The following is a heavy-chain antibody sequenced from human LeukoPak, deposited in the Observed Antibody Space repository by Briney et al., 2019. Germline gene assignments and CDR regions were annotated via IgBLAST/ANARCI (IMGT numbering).Heavy chain of an antibody. CDR2: IYHSGST. CDR3: ARGKRRWSDP. D-gene: IGHD5-24*01. Sequence: SQTLSLTCAVSGGSISSGGYSWSWIRQPPGKGLEWIGYIYHSGSTYYNPSLKSRVTISVDRSKNQFSLKLSSVTAADTAVYYCARGKRRWSDPWGQGTLVTVSS. V-gene: IGHV4-30-2*01. CDR1: GGSISSGGYS. J-gene: IGHJ5*02.